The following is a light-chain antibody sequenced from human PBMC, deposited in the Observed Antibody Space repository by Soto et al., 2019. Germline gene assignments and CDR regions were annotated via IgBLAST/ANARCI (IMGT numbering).Light chain of an antibody. Sequence: IQVAQSTCSLSASVGDRVIITCRASQSIDTDLGWYQQKLGRAPKHLINAASRLQTGLSSRFSGSGCGTDLTLTISSLQPEDFATYYCQQTYGATGPFCQGTKVDSK. J-gene: IGKJ1*01. CDR2: AAS. V-gene: IGKV1-39*01. CDR3: QQTYGATGP. CDR1: QSIDTD.